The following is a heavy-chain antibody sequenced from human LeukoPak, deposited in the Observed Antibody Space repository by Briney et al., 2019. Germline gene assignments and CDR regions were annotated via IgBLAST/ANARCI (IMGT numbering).Heavy chain of an antibody. Sequence: GGSLRLSCAASGFTFSSYWMSWVRQAPGKGLEWVANIKQDGSEKYYVDSVKGRFTISRDNAKNSLYLQTNSLRAEDTAVYYCARDGSTAPEPFDYWGQGTLVTVSS. CDR1: GFTFSSYW. D-gene: IGHD1-14*01. CDR3: ARDGSTAPEPFDY. CDR2: IKQDGSEK. V-gene: IGHV3-7*01. J-gene: IGHJ4*02.